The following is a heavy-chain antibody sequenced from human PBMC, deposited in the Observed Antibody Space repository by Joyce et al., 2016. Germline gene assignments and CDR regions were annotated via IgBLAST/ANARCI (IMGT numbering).Heavy chain of an antibody. J-gene: IGHJ6*02. D-gene: IGHD3-10*01. V-gene: IGHV4-61*01. CDR3: ATSLPSRVGGFQFFGMDV. CDR2: IDNSETT. CDR1: GDSFSDTSYY. Sequence: HLQESGPGLVKPSETLSLTCTISGDSFSDTSYYWTWIRQPPGKGLAWLGFIDNSETTHYSPSLGGRLSISAGAAKKQFSLRLTSVTSADTAVYYCATSLPSRVGGFQFFGMDVWGQGTTVIVS.